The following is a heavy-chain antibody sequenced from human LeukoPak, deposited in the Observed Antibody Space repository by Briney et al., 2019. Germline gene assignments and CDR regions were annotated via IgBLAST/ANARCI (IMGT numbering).Heavy chain of an antibody. D-gene: IGHD3-10*01. Sequence: ASVKVSCKVSGYTLTELSMHWVRQAPGKGLEGMGGFDPEDGETICAQKFQGRVTMTEDTSTDTAYMELSSLRSEDTAVYYCATDKNLYGSGSYRFDYWGQGTLVSVSS. CDR1: GYTLTELS. J-gene: IGHJ4*02. V-gene: IGHV1-24*01. CDR2: FDPEDGET. CDR3: ATDKNLYGSGSYRFDY.